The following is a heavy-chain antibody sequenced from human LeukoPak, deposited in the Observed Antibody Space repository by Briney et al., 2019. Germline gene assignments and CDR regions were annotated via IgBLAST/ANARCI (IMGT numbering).Heavy chain of an antibody. V-gene: IGHV3-23*01. CDR2: ISGSGGST. CDR1: GFTFSSYA. Sequence: GGSLRLSCAASGFTFSSYAMSWVRQAPGKGLEWVSAISGSGGSTYYADSVKGRFTISRDNSKNTLYLQMNSLRAEDTAVYYCAKRGGYYPYYYYGMDVWGQGTTVTVSS. CDR3: AKRGGYYPYYYYGMDV. D-gene: IGHD3-22*01. J-gene: IGHJ6*02.